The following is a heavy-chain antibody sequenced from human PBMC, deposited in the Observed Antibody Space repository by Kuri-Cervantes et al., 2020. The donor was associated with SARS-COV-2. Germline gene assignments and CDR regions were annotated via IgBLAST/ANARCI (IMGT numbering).Heavy chain of an antibody. J-gene: IGHJ4*02. CDR1: GFTFSSYG. V-gene: IGHV3-30*03. Sequence: GGSLRLSCAASGFTFSSYGMHWVRQAPGKGLEWVAVISYDGSNKYYADSVKGRFTISRDNSKNTLYLQMNSLRAEDTAVYYCARGPGLRFLEWEDPFDYWGQGTLVTVSS. CDR2: ISYDGSNK. D-gene: IGHD3-3*01. CDR3: ARGPGLRFLEWEDPFDY.